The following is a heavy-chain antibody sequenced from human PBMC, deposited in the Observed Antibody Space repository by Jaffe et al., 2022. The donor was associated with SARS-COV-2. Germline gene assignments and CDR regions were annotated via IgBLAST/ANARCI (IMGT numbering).Heavy chain of an antibody. CDR3: ARDFPGELEGLMDY. D-gene: IGHD1-26*01. J-gene: IGHJ4*02. Sequence: QVQLVESGGGVVQPGRSLRLSCAASGFTFSSYGMHWVRQAPGKGLEWVAVIWYDGSNKYYADSVKGRFTISRDNSKNTLYLQMNSLRAEDTAVYYCARDFPGELEGLMDYWGQGTLVTVSS. CDR2: IWYDGSNK. CDR1: GFTFSSYG. V-gene: IGHV3-33*01.